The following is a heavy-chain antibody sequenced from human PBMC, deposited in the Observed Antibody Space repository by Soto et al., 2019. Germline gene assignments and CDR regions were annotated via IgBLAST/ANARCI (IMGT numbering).Heavy chain of an antibody. CDR2: ISGSGGST. V-gene: IGHV3-23*01. CDR1: GFTFSSYA. J-gene: IGHJ4*02. CDR3: ANSWGSFGYCSSTSGPGAFDY. Sequence: EVQLLESGGGLVQPGGSLRLSCAASGFTFSSYAMNWVRQPPGKGLEWVSAISGSGGSTYYADSVKGRFTISRDNSKNALNLQMNSLRAEDTAVYYCANSWGSFGYCSSTSGPGAFDYWGQGTLFTVSS. D-gene: IGHD2-2*01.